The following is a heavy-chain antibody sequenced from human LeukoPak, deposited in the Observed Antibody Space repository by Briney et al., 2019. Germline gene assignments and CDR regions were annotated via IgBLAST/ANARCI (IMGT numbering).Heavy chain of an antibody. D-gene: IGHD5-12*01. CDR3: ARDYTETYDYYYGMDV. CDR2: IYHSGST. J-gene: IGHJ6*02. V-gene: IGHV4-4*02. CDR1: GGSISSSNW. Sequence: PSGTLSLTCAVSGGSISSSNWWSWVRQPPGKGLGWIGEIYHSGSTNYNPSLKSRVTISVDKSKNQFSLKLSSVTAADTAVYYCARDYTETYDYYYGMDVWGQGTTVTVSS.